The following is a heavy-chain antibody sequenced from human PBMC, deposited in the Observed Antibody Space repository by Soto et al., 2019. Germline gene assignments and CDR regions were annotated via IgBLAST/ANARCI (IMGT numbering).Heavy chain of an antibody. D-gene: IGHD3-16*02. V-gene: IGHV1-69*13. CDR1: GGTFSSYA. J-gene: IGHJ6*02. CDR3: ASLLLRLGELSPYYYYGMDV. CDR2: IIPIFGTA. Sequence: SVKVSCKASGGTFSSYAISWVRQAPGQGLEWMGGIIPIFGTANYAQKFQGRVTITADESTSTAYMELSSLRSEDTAVYYCASLLLRLGELSPYYYYGMDVWGQGTTVTVSS.